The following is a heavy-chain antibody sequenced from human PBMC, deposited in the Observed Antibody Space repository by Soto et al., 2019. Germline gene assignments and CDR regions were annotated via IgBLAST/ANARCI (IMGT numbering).Heavy chain of an antibody. J-gene: IGHJ4*02. CDR2: ISGSGSST. V-gene: IGHV3-23*01. CDR1: GFPISECS. CDR3: AKAWGIDY. D-gene: IGHD7-27*01. Sequence: PGGSLRLSCEASGFPISECSMSWVRQAPGKGLEWVSTISGSGSSTYSADSVKGRFTISRDDSKNTLYLQMNSLRVEDTAIYYCAKAWGIDYWGQGTLVTV.